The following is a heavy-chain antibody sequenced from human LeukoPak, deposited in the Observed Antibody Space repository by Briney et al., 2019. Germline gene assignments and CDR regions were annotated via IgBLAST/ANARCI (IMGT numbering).Heavy chain of an antibody. CDR2: ISGSGGST. CDR1: GFTFSSYA. Sequence: GGSLRLSCAASGFTFSSYAMSWVRQAPGKGLEWVSAISGSGGSTYYADSVKGRFTISRDNSKNTLYLQMNSLRAEDTAVYYCARDPGVKRYYYDSSGPFDYWGQGTLVTVSS. CDR3: ARDPGVKRYYYDSSGPFDY. V-gene: IGHV3-23*01. D-gene: IGHD3-22*01. J-gene: IGHJ4*02.